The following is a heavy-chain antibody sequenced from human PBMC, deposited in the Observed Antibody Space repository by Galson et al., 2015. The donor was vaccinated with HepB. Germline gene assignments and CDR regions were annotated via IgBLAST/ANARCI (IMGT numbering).Heavy chain of an antibody. CDR2: INAGNGNT. J-gene: IGHJ2*01. D-gene: IGHD6-6*01. V-gene: IGHV1-3*01. CDR3: AKDPGRDPTSKYSSYWYFDL. CDR1: GYTFTSYA. Sequence: SVKVSCKASGYTFTSYAMHWVRQAPGQRLEWMGWINAGNGNTKYSQKFQGRVTITRDTSASTAYMELSSLRSEDTAVYYCAKDPGRDPTSKYSSYWYFDLWGRGTLVTVSS.